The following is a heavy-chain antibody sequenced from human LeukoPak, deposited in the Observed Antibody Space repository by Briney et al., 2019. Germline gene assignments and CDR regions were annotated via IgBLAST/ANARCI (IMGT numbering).Heavy chain of an antibody. CDR2: ISYDGSNK. D-gene: IGHD2-8*02. Sequence: GGSLRLSCAASGFTFSSYAKHWVRQAPGKGLEWVAVISYDGSNKYYADSVKGRFTISRDYSKNTLYLQMNSLRAEDTAVYYCAREEGLVLDYWGQGTLVTVSS. CDR3: AREEGLVLDY. J-gene: IGHJ4*02. V-gene: IGHV3-30-3*01. CDR1: GFTFSSYA.